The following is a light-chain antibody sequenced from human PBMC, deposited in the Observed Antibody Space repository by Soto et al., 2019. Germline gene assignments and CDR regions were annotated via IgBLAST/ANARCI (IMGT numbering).Light chain of an antibody. J-gene: IGKJ1*01. CDR2: KAS. Sequence: DIQMTQSPSTLSASVGDRVTITCRASQSISTWLAWYQQKPGKAPKVLIYKASSLDSGVPSRFSGSGSGTEFPLTISSMQPDDFATYYCQQYNSYWTFGQGTKVEIK. V-gene: IGKV1-5*03. CDR1: QSISTW. CDR3: QQYNSYWT.